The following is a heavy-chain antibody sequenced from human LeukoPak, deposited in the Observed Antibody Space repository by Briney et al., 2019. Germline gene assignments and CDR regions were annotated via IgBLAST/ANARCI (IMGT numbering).Heavy chain of an antibody. CDR3: ARRRAPNILWFGESYLDY. J-gene: IGHJ4*02. CDR2: IYYTGTT. D-gene: IGHD3-10*01. V-gene: IGHV4-59*12. CDR1: GGSISIYY. Sequence: PSETLSLTCSVSGGSISIYYWTWIRQIPGKGLEWIGYIYYTGTTNYNPLFESRATISVDTSKNQFSLKLSSVTAADTAVYYCARRRAPNILWFGESYLDYWGQGTLVTVSS.